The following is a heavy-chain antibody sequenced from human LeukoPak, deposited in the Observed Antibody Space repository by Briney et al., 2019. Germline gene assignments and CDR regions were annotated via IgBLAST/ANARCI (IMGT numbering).Heavy chain of an antibody. CDR3: AKDDSGSYYFHYYYYGMDV. CDR1: GFTFSSYG. V-gene: IGHV3-30*18. J-gene: IGHJ6*02. D-gene: IGHD1-26*01. Sequence: GGSLRLSCAASGFTFSSYGMHWVRQAPGKGLEWVAVISYDGSNKYYADSVKGRFTISRDNSKNTLYLQMNSLRAEDTAVYYCAKDDSGSYYFHYYYYGMDVWGQGTTVTVSS. CDR2: ISYDGSNK.